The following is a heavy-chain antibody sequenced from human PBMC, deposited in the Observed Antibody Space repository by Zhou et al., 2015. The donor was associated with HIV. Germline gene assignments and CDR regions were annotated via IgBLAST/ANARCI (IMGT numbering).Heavy chain of an antibody. V-gene: IGHV1-69*01. D-gene: IGHD2-2*01. Sequence: QVQLVQSGAEVKKPGSSVKVSCKASGGTFSSYAISWVRQAPGQGLEWMGGIIPIFGTANYAQKFQGRVTITADESTSTAYMELSSLRSEDTAVYYCASLGPRYCSSTSCYSYLDYYYYYMDVWGKGTTVTVSS. CDR2: IIPIFGTA. CDR3: ASLGPRYCSSTSCYSYLDYYYYYMDV. J-gene: IGHJ6*03. CDR1: GGTFSSYA.